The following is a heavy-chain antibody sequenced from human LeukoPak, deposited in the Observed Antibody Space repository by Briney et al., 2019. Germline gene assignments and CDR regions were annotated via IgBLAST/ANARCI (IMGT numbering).Heavy chain of an antibody. D-gene: IGHD5-24*01. J-gene: IGHJ3*02. Sequence: SETLSLTCTVSCGSISSYYWSWIRQPPGKGLEWIGYIYNSGSTNYNSSLKSRVTISVDTSKNQFSLKLSSVTAADTAVYYCARERRDGYRDAFDIWGQGTMVTVSS. V-gene: IGHV4-59*01. CDR1: CGSISSYY. CDR3: ARERRDGYRDAFDI. CDR2: IYNSGST.